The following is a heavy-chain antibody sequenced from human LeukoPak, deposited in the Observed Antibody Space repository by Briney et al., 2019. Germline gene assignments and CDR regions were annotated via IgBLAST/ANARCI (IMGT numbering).Heavy chain of an antibody. V-gene: IGHV3-53*01. D-gene: IGHD6-13*01. CDR1: GFTVSSNY. CDR3: ARGTYSSSWSFDY. CDR2: IYSGGST. J-gene: IGHJ4*02. Sequence: GGSLRLSCAASGFTVSSNYMSWVRQAPGKGLEWVSVIYSGGSTYYADSVKGRFTISRDNSKNTLYLRMNSLRAEDTAVYYCARGTYSSSWSFDYWGQGTLVTVSS.